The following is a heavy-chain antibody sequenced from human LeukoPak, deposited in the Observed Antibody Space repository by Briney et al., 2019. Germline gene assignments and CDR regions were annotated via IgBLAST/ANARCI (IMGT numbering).Heavy chain of an antibody. Sequence: GGSLRLSCAASGFTVSSNYMSWVRQAPGKGLEWVSVIYSGGSTYYADSVKGRFTISRDNSKNTLYLQMNSLRAEDTAVYYCARDLYGDASYYYGMDVWGQGTTGTVSS. CDR2: IYSGGST. J-gene: IGHJ6*02. V-gene: IGHV3-66*01. D-gene: IGHD4-17*01. CDR3: ARDLYGDASYYYGMDV. CDR1: GFTVSSNY.